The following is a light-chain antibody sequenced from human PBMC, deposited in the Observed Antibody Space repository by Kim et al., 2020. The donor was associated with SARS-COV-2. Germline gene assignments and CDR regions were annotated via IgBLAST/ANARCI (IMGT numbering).Light chain of an antibody. CDR2: DVS. CDR3: SSYTSSSTYV. CDR1: SSDVGGYNY. Sequence: QSVVTQPASVSGSPGQSITISCTGTSSDVGGYNYVSWYQQHPGKAPKLMIYDVSKRPSGVSNRFSGSKSGNTASLTISGLQAEDEADYYCSSYTSSSTYVFGTATKVTVL. J-gene: IGLJ1*01. V-gene: IGLV2-14*01.